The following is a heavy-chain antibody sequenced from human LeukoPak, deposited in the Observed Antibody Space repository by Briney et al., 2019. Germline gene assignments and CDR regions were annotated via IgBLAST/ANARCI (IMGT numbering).Heavy chain of an antibody. CDR2: TSPDRSTI. J-gene: IGHJ4*02. V-gene: IGHV3-48*02. CDR1: GFTFSDYY. D-gene: IGHD5-12*01. CDR3: ARDGGRGYDALDY. Sequence: GGSLRLSCAASGFTFSDYYMNWVRQAPGKGLEWVSYTSPDRSTIYYANSVKGRFTISRDNAKNSLYLQMNSLRDEDTAVYYCARDGGRGYDALDYWGRGTRVTVSS.